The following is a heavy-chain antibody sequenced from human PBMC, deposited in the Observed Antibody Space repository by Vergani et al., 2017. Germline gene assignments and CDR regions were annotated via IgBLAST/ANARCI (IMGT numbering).Heavy chain of an antibody. CDR1: CGSFSGYY. CDR2: INHSGST. J-gene: IGHJ5*02. D-gene: IGHD3-10*01. CDR3: ARGWRRTIRVRGNNWFDP. Sequence: QVQLQQWGAGLLKPSETLSLTCAVYCGSFSGYYWSWIRQPPGKGLEWIGEINHSGSTNYNPSLKSRVAISVDTSKNQFSLKLSSVTAADTAVYYCARGWRRTIRVRGNNWFDPWGQGTLVTVSS. V-gene: IGHV4-34*01.